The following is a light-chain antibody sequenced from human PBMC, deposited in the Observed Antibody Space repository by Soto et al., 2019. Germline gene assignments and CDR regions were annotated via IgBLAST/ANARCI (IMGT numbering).Light chain of an antibody. Sequence: QSVLTQPASLSGSPGQSITISCTGTSSDIGGYNYVSWFQQHPGKAPKLMISDVSNRPSGVSNRFSGSKSGNTASLTISGLQAEDEADYYCSSYTSSSTFYVFGTGTKVTVL. CDR1: SSDIGGYNY. CDR2: DVS. J-gene: IGLJ1*01. V-gene: IGLV2-14*01. CDR3: SSYTSSSTFYV.